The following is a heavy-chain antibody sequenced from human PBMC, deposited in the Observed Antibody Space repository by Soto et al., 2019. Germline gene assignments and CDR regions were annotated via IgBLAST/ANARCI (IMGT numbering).Heavy chain of an antibody. V-gene: IGHV3-53*02. CDR2: IYNGGRP. CDR1: GFTVRTNF. J-gene: IGHJ6*02. D-gene: IGHD5-18*01. Sequence: EMQLVETGGDLIQPGGSLRLSCAASGFTVRTNFMNWVRQAPGKGLEWVSIIYNGGRPDYADSVKGRFTVSRDNSKNTLYLQMNSLRVEDTGVYYCAREEGSAYNFGYGMDVWGQGTTVTVSS. CDR3: AREEGSAYNFGYGMDV.